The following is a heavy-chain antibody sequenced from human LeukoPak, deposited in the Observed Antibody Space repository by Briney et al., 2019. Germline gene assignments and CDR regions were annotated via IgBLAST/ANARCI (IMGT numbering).Heavy chain of an antibody. CDR1: GGSISTYY. J-gene: IGHJ5*02. CDR2: VYYSGST. CDR3: ARYTYGSGSYYSDP. V-gene: IGHV4-59*12. Sequence: LSLTXXVSGGSISTYYWSWLRQPPGKGLEWIGYVYYSGSTNYNPSLKTRFTISVDTSKNQFSLKLSSVTAADTAVYYCARYTYGSGSYYSDPWGQGTLVTVSS. D-gene: IGHD3-10*01.